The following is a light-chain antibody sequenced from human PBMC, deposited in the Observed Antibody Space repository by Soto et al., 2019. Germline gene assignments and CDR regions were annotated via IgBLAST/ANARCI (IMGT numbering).Light chain of an antibody. V-gene: IGKV1-5*03. Sequence: DIQMTQSPSTLSASVEDRVTITCRASQSLDSWLAWYQQKPGKPPKLLIYKTSTLEFGVPSRFSGSGSGTLFTLTISSLQPDDFATYYCQQYHSFSTFGQGTKVEIK. J-gene: IGKJ1*01. CDR1: QSLDSW. CDR3: QQYHSFST. CDR2: KTS.